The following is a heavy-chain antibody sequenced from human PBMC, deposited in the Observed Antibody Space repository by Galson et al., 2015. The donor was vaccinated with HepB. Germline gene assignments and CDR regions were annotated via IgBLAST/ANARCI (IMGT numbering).Heavy chain of an antibody. CDR1: GDSVSSNSAS. Sequence: CAISGDSVSSNSASWHWIRQSPSRGLEWLGRTYYRSKWYNDYAVSVKSRITISPDKSKNQFSLQLNSVTPEDTAVYYCSAGSPPRFDYWGQGTLVTVSS. CDR3: SAGSPPRFDY. D-gene: IGHD1-26*01. J-gene: IGHJ4*02. V-gene: IGHV6-1*01. CDR2: TYYRSKWYN.